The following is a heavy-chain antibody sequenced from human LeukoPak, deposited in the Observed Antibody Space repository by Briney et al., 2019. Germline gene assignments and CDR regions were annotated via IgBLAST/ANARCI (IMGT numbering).Heavy chain of an antibody. Sequence: GASVKVSCKASGYTFTGYYMHWVRQAPGQGLEWMGWINPNSGGTNYAQKFQGRVTMTRDTSISTAYMELSRLRSDDTAVYYCARDHEEKDFWSGYPGPAWGQGTLVTVSS. CDR1: GYTFTGYY. J-gene: IGHJ4*02. CDR3: ARDHEEKDFWSGYPGPA. V-gene: IGHV1-2*02. CDR2: INPNSGGT. D-gene: IGHD3-3*01.